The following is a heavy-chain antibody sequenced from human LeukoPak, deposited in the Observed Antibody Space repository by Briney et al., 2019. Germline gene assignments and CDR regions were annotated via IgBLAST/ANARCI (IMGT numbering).Heavy chain of an antibody. V-gene: IGHV4-59*08. Sequence: SETLSLTCTVSGDSINNYYWSWIRQPPGKGLEWIGYIYYSGSTNYNPSLKSRVTMSVDTSKNQFSLKLTSVTAADTAVYYCARLRPVAGYDAFDIWGHGTMVTVSS. CDR2: IYYSGST. CDR3: ARLRPVAGYDAFDI. D-gene: IGHD6-19*01. J-gene: IGHJ3*02. CDR1: GDSINNYY.